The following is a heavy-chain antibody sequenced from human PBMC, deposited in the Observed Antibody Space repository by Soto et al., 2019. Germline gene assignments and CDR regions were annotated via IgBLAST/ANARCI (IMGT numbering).Heavy chain of an antibody. J-gene: IGHJ4*02. D-gene: IGHD6-25*01. CDR3: AEAAELDY. Sequence: PEGSLRLSCAASGFSFSTYDMSWARQAPGKGLEWVSNIIRNSGGTHYADSVKGRFTISRDNSKNMLYLQMNSLRAEDTALYYCAEAAELDYLCQGTLLTVSS. CDR2: IIRNSGGT. CDR1: GFSFSTYD. V-gene: IGHV3-23*01.